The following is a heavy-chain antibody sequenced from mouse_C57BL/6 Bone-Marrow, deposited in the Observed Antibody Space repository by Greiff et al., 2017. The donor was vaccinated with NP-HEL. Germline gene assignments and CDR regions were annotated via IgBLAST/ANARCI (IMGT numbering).Heavy chain of an antibody. V-gene: IGHV8-12*01. CDR2: IYWDDDK. J-gene: IGHJ3*01. D-gene: IGHD1-1*01. CDR1: GFSLSTSGMG. CDR3: ARRSTVVEEGFAY. Sequence: QVTLKESGPGILQSSQTLSLPCSFSGFSLSTSGMGVSWIRQPSGKGLEWLAHIYWDDDKRYNPFLKSRLTISKDTSRNQVFLKITSVDTADTATYYCARRSTVVEEGFAYWGQGTLVTVSA.